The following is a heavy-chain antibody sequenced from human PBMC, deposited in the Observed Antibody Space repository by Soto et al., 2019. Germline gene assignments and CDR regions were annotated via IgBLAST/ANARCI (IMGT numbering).Heavy chain of an antibody. D-gene: IGHD3-3*01. CDR2: ISSSNSYI. CDR3: ARDGSFWRGTFDY. J-gene: IGHJ4*02. CDR1: GFTFSSYS. V-gene: IGHV3-21*01. Sequence: EVQLVESGGGLVKPGGSLRLSCAASGFTFSSYSMNWVRQAPGKGLEWVSSISSSNSYIYYADSVKGRFTISRDNAKNSLYLQMNSLRAEDTAVYYCARDGSFWRGTFDYWGQGTLVTVSS.